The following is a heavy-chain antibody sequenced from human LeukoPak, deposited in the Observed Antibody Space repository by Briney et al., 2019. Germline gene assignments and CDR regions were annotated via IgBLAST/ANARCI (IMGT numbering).Heavy chain of an antibody. CDR3: ARARQQLVKLDDAFDI. D-gene: IGHD6-13*01. Sequence: GGSLRLSCAASGFTFSSYGMHWVRQAPGKGLEWVAVIWYDGSNKYYAESVKGRFTISRDNSKNTLYLQMNSLRAVDTAVYYCARARQQLVKLDDAFDIWGQGTMVTVSS. CDR1: GFTFSSYG. J-gene: IGHJ3*02. CDR2: IWYDGSNK. V-gene: IGHV3-33*01.